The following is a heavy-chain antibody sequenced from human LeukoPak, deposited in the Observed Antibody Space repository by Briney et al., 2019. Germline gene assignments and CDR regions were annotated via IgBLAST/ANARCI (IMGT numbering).Heavy chain of an antibody. CDR3: ARAPYDILTGYFLFDS. Sequence: SQTLSLTCAVSGGSISSDDYFWSWIRQPPGKGLEWIGYIYHRGSTSYNPSLKSRVTISLDKSRNQFSLNLSSVTAADTAVYYCARAPYDILTGYFLFDSWGQGTLVTVSS. D-gene: IGHD3-9*01. CDR2: IYHRGST. J-gene: IGHJ4*02. V-gene: IGHV4-30-2*01. CDR1: GGSISSDDYF.